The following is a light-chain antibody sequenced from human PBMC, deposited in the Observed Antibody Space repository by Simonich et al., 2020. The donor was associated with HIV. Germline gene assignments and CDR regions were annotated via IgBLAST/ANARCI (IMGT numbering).Light chain of an antibody. CDR2: KAS. J-gene: IGKJ1*01. Sequence: DIQMTQSPSTLSASVGDRVTITGRASRSISSGWAWYQQKPGKAPNLLLYKASSLESGVPSRFRGRGSVTELPLTLSRLQPVDFATYYCQQYKSYGTFGQGTKVEIK. CDR3: QQYKSYGT. CDR1: RSISSG. V-gene: IGKV1-5*03.